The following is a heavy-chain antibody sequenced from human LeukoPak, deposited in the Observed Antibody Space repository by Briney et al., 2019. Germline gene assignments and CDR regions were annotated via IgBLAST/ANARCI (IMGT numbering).Heavy chain of an antibody. V-gene: IGHV1-2*06. CDR2: INPNSGDT. Sequence: ASVKVSCKASGYTFTGYYMHWVRQAPGQGLEWMGRINPNSGDTNYAQKLQGRVTMTTDTSTSTAYMELRSLRSDDTAVYYCARELYGDDPTVVDYWGQGTLVTVSS. D-gene: IGHD4-17*01. CDR1: GYTFTGYY. J-gene: IGHJ4*02. CDR3: ARELYGDDPTVVDY.